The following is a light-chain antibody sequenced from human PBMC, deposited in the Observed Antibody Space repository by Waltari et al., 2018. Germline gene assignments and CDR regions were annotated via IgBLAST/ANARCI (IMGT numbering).Light chain of an antibody. J-gene: IGKJ5*01. CDR2: DTS. V-gene: IGKV3-11*01. Sequence: EIVLTQSPATLSLSPGERATLFCRASQSVSTYFAWYQRKPCQAPRRLIYDTSNRAAGIPARFTGRGSVTDFTLTISGLEPEDFAVYYCQQGSTFGQGTRLEIK. CDR3: QQGST. CDR1: QSVSTY.